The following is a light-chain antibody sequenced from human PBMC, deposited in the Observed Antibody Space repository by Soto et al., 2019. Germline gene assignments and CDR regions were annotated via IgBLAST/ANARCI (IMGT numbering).Light chain of an antibody. CDR3: QQRISWPLT. V-gene: IGKV3-11*01. Sequence: EIMLKQSPATLSLSPGERATLSCRASQSVNGLLGWYQQKPGQAPRLLISDASKRATGIPARFSGSGFETDFTLTISSLEPEDFAVYYCQQRISWPLTVGGGTKVDSK. CDR2: DAS. CDR1: QSVNGL. J-gene: IGKJ4*01.